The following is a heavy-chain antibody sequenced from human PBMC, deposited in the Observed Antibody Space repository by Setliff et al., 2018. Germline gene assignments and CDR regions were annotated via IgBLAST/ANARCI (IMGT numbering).Heavy chain of an antibody. J-gene: IGHJ5*02. V-gene: IGHV4-4*07. Sequence: SETLSLTCTVSGASISDYYWTWIRQPAGKELEWIGRVSVSGSTTHNPSLKSRVTMSVDTSRNQISLNLTSVTAADTAMYYCARERTIFGILVISGWFDPWGQGTVVTVSS. D-gene: IGHD3-3*01. CDR1: GASISDYY. CDR3: ARERTIFGILVISGWFDP. CDR2: VSVSGST.